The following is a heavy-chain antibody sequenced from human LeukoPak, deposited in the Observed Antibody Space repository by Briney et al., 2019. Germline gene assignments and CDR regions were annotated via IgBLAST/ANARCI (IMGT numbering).Heavy chain of an antibody. J-gene: IGHJ6*03. CDR1: GGSFSGYY. Sequence: PSETLSLTCAVYGGSFSGYYWSWIRQPPGKGLEWIGEINHSGSTNYNPSLKSRVTISVDTSKNQFSLKLSSVTAADTAVYYCARHRIDFWSGYYLSTYYYMDVWGKGTTVTVSS. D-gene: IGHD3-3*01. V-gene: IGHV4-34*01. CDR2: INHSGST. CDR3: ARHRIDFWSGYYLSTYYYMDV.